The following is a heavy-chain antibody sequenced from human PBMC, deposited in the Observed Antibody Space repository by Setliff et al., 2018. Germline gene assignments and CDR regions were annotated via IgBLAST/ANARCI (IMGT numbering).Heavy chain of an antibody. Sequence: PSETLSLTCAVFGDFFTGHYWGWIRQSPGKGLDWIGTVDHSGGTYYSPSLKSRVTISVDTSENQFSLKLSSVIAADTAVYYCARGVSSVSWTPRYWGRGILVTVSS. D-gene: IGHD6-19*01. CDR2: VDHSGGT. J-gene: IGHJ4*02. CDR3: ARGVSSVSWTPRY. V-gene: IGHV4-38-2*01. CDR1: GDFFTGHY.